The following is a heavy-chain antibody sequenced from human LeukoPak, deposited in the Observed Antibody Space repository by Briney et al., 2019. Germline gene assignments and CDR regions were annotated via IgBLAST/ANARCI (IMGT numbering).Heavy chain of an antibody. CDR3: AKTGGEVGATSSYFDY. D-gene: IGHD1-26*01. CDR2: ISGSGGST. CDR1: GFTFSSYA. Sequence: PGGSLRLSCAASGFTFSSYAMSWVRQAPGKGLEWVSAISGSGGSTYYADSVKGRFTISRDNSKNTLYLQMNSLRAEDTAVYYCAKTGGEVGATSSYFDYWGQGTLVTVSS. V-gene: IGHV3-23*01. J-gene: IGHJ4*02.